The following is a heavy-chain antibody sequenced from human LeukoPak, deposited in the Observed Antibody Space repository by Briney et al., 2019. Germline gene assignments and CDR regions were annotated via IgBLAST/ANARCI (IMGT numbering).Heavy chain of an antibody. CDR3: ARGGYSGYDYSPLYSNYMAV. Sequence: GGSLCCSCAASGFTFSSYAMHWVRQAPGKGLEWVAVISCDGSNKYYADSVKGRFTISRDNSKNTLYLQMNSLRAEDTAVYYCARGGYSGYDYSPLYSNYMAVWGK. J-gene: IGHJ6*03. CDR1: GFTFSSYA. CDR2: ISCDGSNK. V-gene: IGHV3-30*04. D-gene: IGHD5-12*01.